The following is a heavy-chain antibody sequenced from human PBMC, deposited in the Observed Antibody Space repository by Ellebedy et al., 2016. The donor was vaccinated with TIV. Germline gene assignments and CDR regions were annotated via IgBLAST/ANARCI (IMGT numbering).Heavy chain of an antibody. Sequence: ETLSLXXAASEFTFSDYWMNWVRQAPGKGLEWVANINQDGSEKYYVDSVKGRFTISRDNAKNSLYLQVNSLRAEDTAVYYCAKIQWLVRRYYFDYWGQGTLVTVSS. CDR1: EFTFSDYW. CDR3: AKIQWLVRRYYFDY. D-gene: IGHD6-19*01. CDR2: INQDGSEK. V-gene: IGHV3-7*01. J-gene: IGHJ4*02.